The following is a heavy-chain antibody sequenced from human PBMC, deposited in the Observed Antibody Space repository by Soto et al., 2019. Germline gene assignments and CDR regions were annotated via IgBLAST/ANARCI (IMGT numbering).Heavy chain of an antibody. J-gene: IGHJ4*02. CDR2: INGGNGDT. Sequence: ASVKVSCKATGYTFTTYAMHLVRRAPGQTLEWMGWINGGNGDTKYSQKFQDRLTITRDTSASTAYMELSSLTSEDTAVYYCARGDTSGWPYEYWGQGTMVTVSS. CDR1: GYTFTTYA. V-gene: IGHV1-3*01. D-gene: IGHD6-25*01. CDR3: ARGDTSGWPYEY.